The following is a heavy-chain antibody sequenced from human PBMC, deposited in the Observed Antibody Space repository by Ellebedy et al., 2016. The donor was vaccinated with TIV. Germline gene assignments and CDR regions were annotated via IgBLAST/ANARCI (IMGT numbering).Heavy chain of an antibody. CDR3: ARKVPAPTTVPPNWNFDL. J-gene: IGHJ2*01. D-gene: IGHD1/OR15-1a*01. Sequence: GESLKISCAVPGFPFSRYNMNWLHQAPGKGLEWVPDVHSVSTSMFSAGSVKGRFTISRDHAKHSLYLQMNSLRAEETAVYYCARKVPAPTTVPPNWNFDLWGRGTLVTVSS. CDR1: GFPFSRYN. V-gene: IGHV3-21*01. CDR2: VHSVSTSM.